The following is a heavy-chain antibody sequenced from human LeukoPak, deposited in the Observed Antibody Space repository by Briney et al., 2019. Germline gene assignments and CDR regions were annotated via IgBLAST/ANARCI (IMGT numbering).Heavy chain of an antibody. D-gene: IGHD2-15*01. CDR2: INHSGST. CDR3: ARVLGSSPLD. Sequence: SETLSLTCAVYGGSFSGYYWSWIRQPPGKGLEWIGEINHSGSTNYDPSLKSRVTISVDTSKNQFSLKLSSVTAADTAVYYCARVLGSSPLDWGQGTLVTVSS. V-gene: IGHV4-34*01. J-gene: IGHJ4*02. CDR1: GGSFSGYY.